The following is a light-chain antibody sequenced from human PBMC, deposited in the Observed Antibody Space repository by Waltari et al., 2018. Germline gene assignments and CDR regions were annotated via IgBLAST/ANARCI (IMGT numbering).Light chain of an antibody. CDR1: SSNIGKNS. J-gene: IGLJ3*02. Sequence: QSVLTQPPSASGTPGQSVTMSCSGSSSNIGKNSVNWYQQVPGTAPKLLIYSDHHRPSGLPARFFGAKSDTSASLAISGLQSDDEADYYCATWDDSLKGWVFGGGTKLTVL. CDR2: SDH. V-gene: IGLV1-44*01. CDR3: ATWDDSLKGWV.